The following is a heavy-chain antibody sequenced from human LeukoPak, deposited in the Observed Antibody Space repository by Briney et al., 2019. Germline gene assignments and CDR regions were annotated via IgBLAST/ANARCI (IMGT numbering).Heavy chain of an antibody. Sequence: GESLKISCKGSGYSFTTYWIAWVRQMPGKGLEWMGVMFPGDSDTKYSPSFQGQVTISADKSINTAYLQWSSLRASDTAMYYRATSESQIKFHYWGQGTLVTVSS. V-gene: IGHV5-51*01. CDR1: GYSFTTYW. D-gene: IGHD3-10*01. CDR3: ATSESQIKFHY. CDR2: MFPGDSDT. J-gene: IGHJ4*02.